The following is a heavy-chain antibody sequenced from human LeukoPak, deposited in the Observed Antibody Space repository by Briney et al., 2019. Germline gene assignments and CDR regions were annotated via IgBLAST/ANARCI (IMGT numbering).Heavy chain of an antibody. CDR2: ISYDGSKN. J-gene: IGHJ4*02. CDR3: ARGEPIVVVVAATEAVYY. CDR1: GFIFSSYA. D-gene: IGHD2-15*01. Sequence: PGGSLRLSCSASGFIFSSYAMHWVRQAPGRGPEWVAVISYDGSKNSYADSVKGRITISRDNSKNTLYLQINSLRTDDTAVYYCARGEPIVVVVAATEAVYYWGQGTLVTVSP. V-gene: IGHV3-30*04.